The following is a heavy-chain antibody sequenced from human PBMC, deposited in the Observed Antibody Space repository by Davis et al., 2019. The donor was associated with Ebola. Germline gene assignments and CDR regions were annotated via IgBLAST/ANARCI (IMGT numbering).Heavy chain of an antibody. D-gene: IGHD2-15*01. CDR2: SLNDETTQ. CDR3: AKGRGGSIAESRKY. CDR1: GLSLAPYG. V-gene: IGHV3-33*03. J-gene: IGHJ4*02. Sequence: PGGSLRLSCAISGLSLAPYGMHWVRQAPGKGLEWVSMSLNDETTQYYGESVRGRFTISRDNSNNMIYLQMNSLRAEDTAVYYCAKGRGGSIAESRKYWGKGTVVMVSS.